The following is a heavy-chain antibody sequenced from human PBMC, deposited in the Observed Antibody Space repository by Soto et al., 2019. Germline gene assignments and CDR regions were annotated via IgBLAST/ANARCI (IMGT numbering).Heavy chain of an antibody. CDR2: IYHSGST. Sequence: SETLSLTCAVSGGSISSSNWWSWVRQPPGKGLEWIGEIYHSGSTNYNPSLKSRVTISVDKSKNQFSLKLSSVTAADTAVYYCARVKVYCSGGSCYFLDYWGQGTLVTVS. CDR3: ARVKVYCSGGSCYFLDY. V-gene: IGHV4-4*02. J-gene: IGHJ4*02. D-gene: IGHD2-15*01. CDR1: GGSISSSNW.